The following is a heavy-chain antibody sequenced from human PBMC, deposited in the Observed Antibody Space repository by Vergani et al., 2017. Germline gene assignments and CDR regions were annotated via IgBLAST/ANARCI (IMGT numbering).Heavy chain of an antibody. CDR2: ISAYNGNT. Sequence: QVQVVQSGAEVKKPGSSVKVSCKASGGIFNDYGFSWVRQAPGQGLEWMGWISAYNGNTNYAQKLQGRVTMTTDTSTSTAYMELRSLRSDDTAVYYCATRGYYYDSSGYYFDYWGQGTLVTVSS. J-gene: IGHJ4*02. CDR1: GGIFNDYG. CDR3: ATRGYYYDSSGYYFDY. D-gene: IGHD3-22*01. V-gene: IGHV1-18*01.